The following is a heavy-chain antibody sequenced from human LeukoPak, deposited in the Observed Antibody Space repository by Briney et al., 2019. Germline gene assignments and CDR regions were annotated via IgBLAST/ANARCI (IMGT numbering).Heavy chain of an antibody. J-gene: IGHJ4*02. D-gene: IGHD6-13*01. CDR2: IKQDGSEK. V-gene: IGHV3-7*01. CDR1: GFTFSNYW. CDR3: AREAIIAAASPDGDYFDD. Sequence: GGSLRLSCAASGFTFSNYWMTWVRQAPGKGLEWVANIKQDGSEKYYVDSVKGRFTISRDNAKNSLYLQMNSLRAEDTAVYYCAREAIIAAASPDGDYFDDRGQGTLVTVSS.